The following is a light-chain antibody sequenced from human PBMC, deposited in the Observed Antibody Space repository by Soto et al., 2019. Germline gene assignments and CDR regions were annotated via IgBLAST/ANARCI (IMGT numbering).Light chain of an antibody. CDR1: SSDVGGYNY. Sequence: ALTQPRSVSGSPGQSVTISCTGTSSDVGGYNYVSWYQQHPGKAPKLMIFDVSKRPSGVPDRFSGSKSGNTASLTISGLQAEDEADYYCCSYAGSYNVVFGGGTKLTVL. CDR3: CSYAGSYNVV. V-gene: IGLV2-11*01. CDR2: DVS. J-gene: IGLJ2*01.